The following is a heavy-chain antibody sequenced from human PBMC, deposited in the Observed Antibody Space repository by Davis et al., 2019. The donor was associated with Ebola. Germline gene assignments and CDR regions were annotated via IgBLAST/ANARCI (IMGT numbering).Heavy chain of an antibody. CDR1: GFTFSSYE. CDR2: INSDGSST. CDR3: AREGELKYQLLWRNGMDV. J-gene: IGHJ6*02. V-gene: IGHV3-74*01. D-gene: IGHD2-2*01. Sequence: GESLKISCAASGFTFSSYEMNWVRQAPGKGLVWVSRINSDGSSTSYADSVKGRFTISRDNAKNSLYLQMNSLRAEDTAVYYCAREGELKYQLLWRNGMDVWGQGTTVTVSS.